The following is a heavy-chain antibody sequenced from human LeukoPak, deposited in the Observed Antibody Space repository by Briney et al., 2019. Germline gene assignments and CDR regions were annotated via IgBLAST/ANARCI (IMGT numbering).Heavy chain of an antibody. V-gene: IGHV3-30*04. D-gene: IGHD1-26*01. Sequence: GGSLRLSCAASGFTFSSYAMHWVRQAPGKGLEWVAVISYDGSNKYYADSVKGRFTISRDNSKNTLYLQMNSLRAEDTAVYYCAREFGWELPGFDYWGQGTLVTVSS. CDR3: AREFGWELPGFDY. CDR1: GFTFSSYA. CDR2: ISYDGSNK. J-gene: IGHJ4*02.